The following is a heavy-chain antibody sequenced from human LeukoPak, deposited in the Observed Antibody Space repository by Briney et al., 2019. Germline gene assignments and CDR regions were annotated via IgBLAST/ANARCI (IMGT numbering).Heavy chain of an antibody. Sequence: SETLSLTCTVSGGSISSYYWSWIRQPPGKGLEWIGYIYYSGSTNYNPSLKSRVTISVDTSKNQFSLKLSSVTAADTAVYYCARDRGQTSVNWFDPWGQGTLVTVSS. CDR3: ARDRGQTSVNWFDP. CDR2: IYYSGST. CDR1: GGSISSYY. J-gene: IGHJ5*02. V-gene: IGHV4-59*12. D-gene: IGHD4-4*01.